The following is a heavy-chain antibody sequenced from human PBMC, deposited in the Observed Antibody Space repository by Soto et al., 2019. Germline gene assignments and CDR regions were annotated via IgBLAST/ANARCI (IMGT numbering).Heavy chain of an antibody. CDR1: GFNFSDYY. CDR3: ATGLKDASNRPSFGS. V-gene: IGHV3-11*01. Sequence: GGSLRLSCSGSGFNFSDYYMNWIRQTPVRGLEWVSSILSLESHKYYAASVMGRFSISRDNAQKSLFLQMNNLRAEDTGIYFCATGLKDASNRPSFGSWGPGTPVTVSS. CDR2: ILSLESHK. D-gene: IGHD3-16*01. J-gene: IGHJ4*02.